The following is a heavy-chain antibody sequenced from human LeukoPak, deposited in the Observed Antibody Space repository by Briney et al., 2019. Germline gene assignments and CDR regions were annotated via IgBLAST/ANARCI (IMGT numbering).Heavy chain of an antibody. V-gene: IGHV1-2*02. Sequence: ASVKVSCKASGYTFTDYFIHWVRQAPGQGLQWMGWVNPNSGDSNYAPEFRGRVTMTRDTSISTAYMQLSSLSSDDTAVYYCARVGYCSSTSCYANFDLWGRGTLVTVSS. CDR3: ARVGYCSSTSCYANFDL. CDR1: GYTFTDYF. CDR2: VNPNSGDS. J-gene: IGHJ2*01. D-gene: IGHD2-2*01.